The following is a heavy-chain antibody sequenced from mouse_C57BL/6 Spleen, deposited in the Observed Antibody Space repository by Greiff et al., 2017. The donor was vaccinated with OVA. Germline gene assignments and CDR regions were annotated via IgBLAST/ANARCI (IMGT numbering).Heavy chain of an antibody. CDR3: ARQWSSNSVGAMDY. Sequence: EVKLQESGGDLVKPGGSLKLSCAASGFTFSSYGMSWVRQTPDKRLEWVATISSGGSYTYYPDSVKGRFTISRDNAKNTLYLQMSSLKSEDTAMYYCARQWSSNSVGAMDYWGQGTSVTVSS. CDR1: GFTFSSYG. CDR2: ISSGGSYT. V-gene: IGHV5-6*01. D-gene: IGHD2-5*01. J-gene: IGHJ4*01.